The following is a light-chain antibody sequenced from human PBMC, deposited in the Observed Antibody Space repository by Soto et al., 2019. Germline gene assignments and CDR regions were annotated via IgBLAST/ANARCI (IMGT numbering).Light chain of an antibody. CDR3: SSYTSSNTQV. Sequence: QSALTQPASVAGSPGQSITISCTGTSSDVGGYNYVSWYQQHPGKAPKLMIYDVSNRPSGVSNHFSGSKSGNTASLTISGLQAEDEADYYCSSYTSSNTQVFGTGTKVTVL. CDR1: SSDVGGYNY. CDR2: DVS. V-gene: IGLV2-14*01. J-gene: IGLJ1*01.